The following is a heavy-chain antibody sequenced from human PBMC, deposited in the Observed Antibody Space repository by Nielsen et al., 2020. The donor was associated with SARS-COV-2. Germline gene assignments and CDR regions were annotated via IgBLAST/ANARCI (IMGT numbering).Heavy chain of an antibody. CDR2: IYPGDSDT. Sequence: GGSLRLSCRGSGYSFNRYWIGWVRQMPGQGLEWRGTIYPGDSDTRYSPSFQGQVTISADKSISTAYLQWSSLKASDTAIYYCARQRVGATGDFDYWGQGTLVTVSS. J-gene: IGHJ4*02. CDR1: GYSFNRYW. D-gene: IGHD1-26*01. V-gene: IGHV5-51*01. CDR3: ARQRVGATGDFDY.